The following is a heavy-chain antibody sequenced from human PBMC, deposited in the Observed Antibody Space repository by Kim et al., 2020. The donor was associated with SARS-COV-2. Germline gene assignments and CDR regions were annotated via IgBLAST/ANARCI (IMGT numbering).Heavy chain of an antibody. CDR1: GFTFSSYG. CDR3: ARDLTDCSGGSCYSAPGGYGMEV. Sequence: GGSLRLSCAASGFTFSSYGMHWVRQAPGKGLEWVAVIWYDGSNKYYADSVKGRFTISRDNSKNTLYLQMNSLRAEDTAVYYCARDLTDCSGGSCYSAPGGYGMEVWGQGTTVTVSS. CDR2: IWYDGSNK. V-gene: IGHV3-33*08. J-gene: IGHJ6*02. D-gene: IGHD2-15*01.